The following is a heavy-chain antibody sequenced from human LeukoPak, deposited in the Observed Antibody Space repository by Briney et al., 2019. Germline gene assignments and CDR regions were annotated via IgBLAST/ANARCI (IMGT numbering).Heavy chain of an antibody. V-gene: IGHV4-59*12. Sequence: SETLSLTCTVSGGSISNYYWSWIRQPPGKGLEWIGNIYYSGSTNYNPSLKSRVTISVDTSKNQFSLKLSSVTAADTAVYYCARGLSGSYYGWSYYYYYMDVWGKGTTVTVPS. CDR2: IYYSGST. J-gene: IGHJ6*03. D-gene: IGHD1-26*01. CDR1: GGSISNYY. CDR3: ARGLSGSYYGWSYYYYYMDV.